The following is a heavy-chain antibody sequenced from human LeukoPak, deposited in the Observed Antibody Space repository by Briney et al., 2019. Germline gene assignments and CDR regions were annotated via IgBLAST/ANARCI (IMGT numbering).Heavy chain of an antibody. J-gene: IGHJ5*02. D-gene: IGHD2-2*01. V-gene: IGHV4-59*12. CDR1: GGSISSYY. CDR2: IYYSGST. CDR3: ARGGSVLDP. Sequence: SETLSLTCTVSGGSISSYYWSWIRQPPGKGLEWIGYIYYSGSTNYNPSLKSRVTISVDTSKNQFSLKLSSVTAADTAVYYCARGGSVLDPWGQGTLVTVSS.